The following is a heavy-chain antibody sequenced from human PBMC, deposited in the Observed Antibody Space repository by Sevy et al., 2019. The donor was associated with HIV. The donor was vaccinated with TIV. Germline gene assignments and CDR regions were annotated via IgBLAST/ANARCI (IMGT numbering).Heavy chain of an antibody. CDR3: ASDSGTYTYYIDY. D-gene: IGHD1-26*01. CDR2: INRSGTT. J-gene: IGHJ4*02. V-gene: IGHV4-34*01. CDR1: SESFRRYY. Sequence: SETLSLTCAVYSESFRRYYWNWIRQSPEKGLEWIGEINRSGTTNYNPSLKSRVTISVDPSRNQFSLKLNSVTAADTAVYYCASDSGTYTYYIDYWGQGTPVTVSS.